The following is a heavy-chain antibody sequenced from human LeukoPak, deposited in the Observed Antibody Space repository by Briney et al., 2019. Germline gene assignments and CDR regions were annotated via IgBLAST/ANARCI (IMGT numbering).Heavy chain of an antibody. J-gene: IGHJ5*02. CDR2: IYSGGST. Sequence: GGSLRLSCAASGFTVSSNYMSGVRQAPGKGLEWVSVIYSGGSTYYADSVKGRFTISRDNSKNTLYLQMNSLRAEDTAVYYCAREVTEAAAPNNWFDPWGQGTLVTVSS. V-gene: IGHV3-66*01. CDR3: AREVTEAAAPNNWFDP. CDR1: GFTVSSNY. D-gene: IGHD6-13*01.